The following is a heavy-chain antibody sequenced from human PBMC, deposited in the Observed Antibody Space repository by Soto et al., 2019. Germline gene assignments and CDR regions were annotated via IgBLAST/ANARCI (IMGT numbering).Heavy chain of an antibody. CDR2: IYWDDDK. CDR1: GFSLSTSGVG. Sequence: QITLKESGPTLVKPTQTLTLTCTFSGFSLSTSGVGVGWIRQPPGKALEWLALIYWDDDKRYSPSLKSRLTITKDTSKNQVVLTMTNMDPVDTATYYCAHTTTVTTLYYCYGMDVWGQGTTVTVSS. J-gene: IGHJ6*02. V-gene: IGHV2-5*02. D-gene: IGHD4-17*01. CDR3: AHTTTVTTLYYCYGMDV.